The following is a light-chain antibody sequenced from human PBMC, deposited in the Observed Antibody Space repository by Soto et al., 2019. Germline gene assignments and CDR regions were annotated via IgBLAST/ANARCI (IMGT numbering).Light chain of an antibody. CDR1: QGIGSY. J-gene: IGKJ4*01. V-gene: IGKV1-13*02. CDR3: QQYNSYPLT. CDR2: DAS. Sequence: AIQLTQSPSSLSASVGDRVTITCRASQGIGSYLAWYQQKPGEAPKLLIYDASSLESGVPSRFSGSGSGTEFTLTISSLQPDDFATYYCQQYNSYPLTFGGGTKVDIK.